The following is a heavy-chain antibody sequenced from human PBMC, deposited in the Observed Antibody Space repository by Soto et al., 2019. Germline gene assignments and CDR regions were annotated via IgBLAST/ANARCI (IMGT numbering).Heavy chain of an antibody. D-gene: IGHD3-10*01. V-gene: IGHV1-18*01. CDR1: GYTFSNYG. CDR3: ARGYYGSGSYYQDFDY. J-gene: IGHJ4*02. Sequence: QVQLVQSGVEVKKPGASVKVSCKASGYTFSNYGIFWVRQAPGQGLEWMGWISAYNGKTNYAQELQDRVTMTTDTSTSTAYLELRSLRSDDTAVYYCARGYYGSGSYYQDFDYWGQGTLVTVSS. CDR2: ISAYNGKT.